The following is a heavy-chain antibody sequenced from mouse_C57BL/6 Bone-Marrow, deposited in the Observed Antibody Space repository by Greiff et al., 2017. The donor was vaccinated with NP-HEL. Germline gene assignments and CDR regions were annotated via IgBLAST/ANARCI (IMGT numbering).Heavy chain of an antibody. V-gene: IGHV1-64*01. D-gene: IGHD2-2*01. CDR1: GYTFTSYW. J-gene: IGHJ4*01. CDR2: IHPNSGST. Sequence: QVQLQQPGAELVKPGASVKLSCKASGYTFTSYWMHWVKQRPGQGLEWIGMIHPNSGSTNYNEKFKSKATLTVDQSSSTAYLQLSSLTSEDPAVYYCARGLLGLRRRYYYAMDYWGQGTAVTVSS. CDR3: ARGLLGLRRRYYYAMDY.